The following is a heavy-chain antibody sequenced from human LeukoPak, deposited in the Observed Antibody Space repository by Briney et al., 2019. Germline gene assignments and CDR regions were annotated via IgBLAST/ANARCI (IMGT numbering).Heavy chain of an antibody. V-gene: IGHV3-11*01. Sequence: PGGSLRLSCAASGFTFSDYYMSWIRQAPGKGLEWVSYISSSGSTIYYADSVKGRFTISRDNAKNSLYLQMNSLRAEDTAVYYCAKDAVPRTYYYDSSGYLDYWGQGTLVTVSS. J-gene: IGHJ4*02. D-gene: IGHD3-22*01. CDR2: ISSSGSTI. CDR1: GFTFSDYY. CDR3: AKDAVPRTYYYDSSGYLDY.